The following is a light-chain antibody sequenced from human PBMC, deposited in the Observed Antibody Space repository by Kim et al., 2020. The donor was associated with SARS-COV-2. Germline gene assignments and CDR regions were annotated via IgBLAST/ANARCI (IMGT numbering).Light chain of an antibody. CDR1: SSDVGSYNL. CDR2: EVS. CDR3: CSYAGSSTSYVV. Sequence: QSVLTQPASVSGSPGQSITISCTGTSSDVGSYNLVSWYQQHPGKAPKLMIYEVSKRPSGVSNRFSGSKSGNTASLTISGLQADDEADYYCCSYAGSSTSYVVFGGGTQLTVL. J-gene: IGLJ2*01. V-gene: IGLV2-23*02.